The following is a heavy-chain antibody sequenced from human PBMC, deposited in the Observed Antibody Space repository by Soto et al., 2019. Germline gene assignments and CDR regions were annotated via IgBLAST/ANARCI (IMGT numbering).Heavy chain of an antibody. CDR3: ARTSTGYGYGDF. CDR1: GVPFSGYY. V-gene: IGHV4-34*10. D-gene: IGHD4-17*01. CDR2: INHSGNT. Sequence: SETLSLTCAVYGVPFSGYYWSWIRQSPGKGLEWIGEINHSGNTNYNPSLKSRVTMLVDTSKNQFSLSLSSVTAADTAVYYCARTSTGYGYGDFWGHGILVTVSS. J-gene: IGHJ4*01.